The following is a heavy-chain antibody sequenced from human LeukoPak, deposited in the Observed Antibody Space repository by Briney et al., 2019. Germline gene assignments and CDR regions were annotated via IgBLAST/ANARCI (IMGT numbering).Heavy chain of an antibody. V-gene: IGHV4-39*01. D-gene: IGHD6-25*01. Sequence: SETMSLTCTVSGGSISSSSYYWGWIRQPPGKGLEWIGSIYYSGSTYYNPSLKSRVTISVDTSKNQFSLKLSSVTAADTAVYYCARRAAYYFDYWGQGTLVTVSS. CDR2: IYYSGST. J-gene: IGHJ4*02. CDR3: ARRAAYYFDY. CDR1: GGSISSSSYY.